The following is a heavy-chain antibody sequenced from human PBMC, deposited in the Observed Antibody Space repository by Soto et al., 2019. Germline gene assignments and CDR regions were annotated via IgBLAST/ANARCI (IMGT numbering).Heavy chain of an antibody. CDR3: AKDAGNWNYGYFDY. CDR1: GFTFSSYG. Sequence: QVQLVESGGGVVQPGRSLRLSCVASGFTFSSYGLHWVRQAPGRGLEWVAVISYDGSNKYYADSMKGRFTISRDNSKNTLYLQMNSLRAEDTAVYYCAKDAGNWNYGYFDYWGQGTLVTGSS. CDR2: ISYDGSNK. V-gene: IGHV3-30*18. D-gene: IGHD1-7*01. J-gene: IGHJ4*02.